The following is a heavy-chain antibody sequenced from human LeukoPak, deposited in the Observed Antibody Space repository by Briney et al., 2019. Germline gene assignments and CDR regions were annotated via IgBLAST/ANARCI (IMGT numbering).Heavy chain of an antibody. Sequence: SETLSLTCTVSGGSISSYYWSWMRQPPGKGLEWIGYIYYSGSTDYNPSLKSRVTISVDTSKNQFSLKQSSVTAADTAVYYCARLVIVGSAADAFDIWGQGTMVTVSS. J-gene: IGHJ3*02. V-gene: IGHV4-59*08. D-gene: IGHD5-12*01. CDR2: IYYSGST. CDR1: GGSISSYY. CDR3: ARLVIVGSAADAFDI.